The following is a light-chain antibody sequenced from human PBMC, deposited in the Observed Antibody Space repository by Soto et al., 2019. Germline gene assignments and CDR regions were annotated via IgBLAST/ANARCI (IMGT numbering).Light chain of an antibody. Sequence: QSVLTQAPSVSGTPGQRVTITCSGSSSNIGRNSVNWYQHLPGTAPKLLIYNNDQRPSGVPDRFSGSKSGTSASLDISGLRSEDEADYYCAAWDDSLSGRVFGGGTKVTVL. J-gene: IGLJ3*02. CDR1: SSNIGRNS. V-gene: IGLV1-47*02. CDR2: NND. CDR3: AAWDDSLSGRV.